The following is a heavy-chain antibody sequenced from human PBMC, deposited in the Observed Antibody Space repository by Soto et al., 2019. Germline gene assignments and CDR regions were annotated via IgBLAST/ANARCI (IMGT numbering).Heavy chain of an antibody. CDR1: GGTFSSYA. V-gene: IGHV1-69*13. CDR2: IIPIFGTA. CDR3: ARGSVLLWCERSEPSGMDV. J-gene: IGHJ6*02. Sequence: GASVKVSCKASGGTFSSYAISWVRQAPGQGLEWMGGIIPIFGTANYAQKFQGRVTITADESTSTAYMELSSLRSEDTAVYYCARGSVLLWCERSEPSGMDVRGQGTTVTVSS. D-gene: IGHD3-10*01.